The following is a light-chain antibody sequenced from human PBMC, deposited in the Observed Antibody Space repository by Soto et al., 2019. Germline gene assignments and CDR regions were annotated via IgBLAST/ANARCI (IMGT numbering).Light chain of an antibody. V-gene: IGKV3-11*01. J-gene: IGKJ5*01. CDR1: QSVSSY. Sequence: EIVLTQSPATLSLSPGERATLSCRASQSVSSYLAWYQQKPRQAPRLLIYDASNRATGIPARFSGSGSGTDFTLTIRSLEPEHFGVYYCQQRSNWQITLGQGTPREI. CDR3: QQRSNWQIT. CDR2: DAS.